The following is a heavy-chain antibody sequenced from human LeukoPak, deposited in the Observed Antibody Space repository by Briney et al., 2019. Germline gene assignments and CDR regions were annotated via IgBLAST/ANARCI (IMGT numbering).Heavy chain of an antibody. J-gene: IGHJ3*02. D-gene: IGHD3-10*01. CDR1: GYSISSGYY. CDR2: IYYSGST. CDR3: ARDTDMVRGVIKRAFDI. V-gene: IGHV4-30-4*08. Sequence: SETLSLTCAVSGYSISSGYYWSWIRQPPGKGLEWIGYIYYSGSTYYNPSLKSRVTISVDTSKNQFSLKLSSVTAADTAVYYCARDTDMVRGVIKRAFDIWGQGTMVTVSS.